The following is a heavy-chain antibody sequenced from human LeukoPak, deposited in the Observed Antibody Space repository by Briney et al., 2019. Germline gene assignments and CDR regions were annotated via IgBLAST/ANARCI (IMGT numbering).Heavy chain of an antibody. V-gene: IGHV3-66*01. Sequence: GGSLRLSCAASGFSIISTYLSWVRQAPGKGLEWVSVIYSGGSTYYADSVKGRFTISRDNSKNTLYLQMNSLRAEDTAVYYCAKSIRFLECPVSWGQGTLVTVSS. D-gene: IGHD3-3*01. CDR1: GFSIISTY. J-gene: IGHJ4*02. CDR2: IYSGGST. CDR3: AKSIRFLECPVS.